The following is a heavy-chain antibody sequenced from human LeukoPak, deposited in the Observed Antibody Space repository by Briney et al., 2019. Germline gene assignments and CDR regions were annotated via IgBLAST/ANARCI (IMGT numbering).Heavy chain of an antibody. Sequence: ASVKVSCKVSGYTLTELSMHWVRQAPGKGREWMGGFDPEDGGTIYEQKYQGRVTMTDDTYTDTAYMELSSLRSEDTTVYYCATAPVDTAGMYNWFDPWGQGTLVTVSS. CDR2: FDPEDGGT. CDR3: ATAPVDTAGMYNWFDP. CDR1: GYTLTELS. D-gene: IGHD5-18*01. V-gene: IGHV1-24*01. J-gene: IGHJ5*02.